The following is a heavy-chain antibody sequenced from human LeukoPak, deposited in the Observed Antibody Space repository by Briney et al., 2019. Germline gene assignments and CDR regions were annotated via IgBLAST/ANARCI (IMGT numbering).Heavy chain of an antibody. V-gene: IGHV3-66*01. CDR1: GFTVSSNY. Sequence: GGSLRLSCAASGFTVSSNYMSWVRQAPGKGLEWVSVIYSGGSTYYAGSVKGRFTISRDNSKNTLYLQMNSLRAEDTAVYYCAREDYGADPIFDYWGQGTLVTVSS. CDR2: IYSGGST. J-gene: IGHJ4*02. CDR3: AREDYGADPIFDY. D-gene: IGHD3-16*01.